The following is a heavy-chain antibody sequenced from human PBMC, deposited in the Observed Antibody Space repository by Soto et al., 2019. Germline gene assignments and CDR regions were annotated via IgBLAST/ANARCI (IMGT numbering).Heavy chain of an antibody. CDR2: FDPEDGET. V-gene: IGHV1-24*01. CDR1: GYIITEIP. J-gene: IGHJ3*02. CDR3: ATEELSYYYDSSPWAFDI. D-gene: IGHD3-22*01. Sequence: SCKDSGYIITEIPMYRVRRATGKGFEWMGGFDPEDGETIYAQKFQGRVTMTEDTSTDTAYMELSSLRSEDTAVYYFATEELSYYYDSSPWAFDIGCKGTMVSV.